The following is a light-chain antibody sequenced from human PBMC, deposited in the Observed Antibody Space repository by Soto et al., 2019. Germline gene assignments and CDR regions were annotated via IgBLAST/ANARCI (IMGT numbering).Light chain of an antibody. V-gene: IGLV2-8*01. CDR1: SSDVGGYNY. J-gene: IGLJ2*01. CDR3: RSYAGSNNFDDVG. Sequence: QSALTQPPSASGSPGQSVTISCTGTSSDVGGYNYVSWYQQHPGKAPKLMISEVSKRPSGVPDRFSGSKSGNTASLTVAGLQAEDEADYYCRSYAGSNNFDDVGFGGGTKRTVL. CDR2: EVS.